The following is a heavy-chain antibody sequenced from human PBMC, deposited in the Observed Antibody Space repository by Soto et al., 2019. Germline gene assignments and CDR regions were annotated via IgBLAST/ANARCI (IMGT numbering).Heavy chain of an antibody. CDR1: GDSVSSKNAA. V-gene: IGHV6-1*01. J-gene: IGHJ4*02. CDR2: TYYRSKWHS. Sequence: SQTLSLTCAISGDSVSSKNAAWHWIRQSPSRGPEWLGRTYYRSKWHSGYAVSVRSRITISPDTSKNRFSLQLNSVTPDDTAVYDGARSGSGGYIGCWGRGRLVGVSS. D-gene: IGHD2-15*01. CDR3: ARSGSGGYIGC.